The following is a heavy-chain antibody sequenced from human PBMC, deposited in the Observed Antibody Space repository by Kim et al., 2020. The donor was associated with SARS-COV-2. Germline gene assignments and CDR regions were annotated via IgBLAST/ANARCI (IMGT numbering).Heavy chain of an antibody. CDR1: GFTVSSNY. V-gene: IGHV3-53*01. J-gene: IGHJ6*02. D-gene: IGHD6-13*01. CDR3: AREMQQLGYYYYGMDV. Sequence: GGSLRLSCAASGFTVSSNYMSWVRQAPGKGLEWVSVIYIGGSTYYADSVKGRFTISRDNSKNTLYLQMNSLRAEDTAVYYCAREMQQLGYYYYGMDVWGQGTTVTVSS. CDR2: IYIGGST.